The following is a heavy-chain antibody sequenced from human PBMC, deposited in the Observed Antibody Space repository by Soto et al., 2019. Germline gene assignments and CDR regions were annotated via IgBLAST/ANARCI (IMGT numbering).Heavy chain of an antibody. Sequence: LRLSCATSGFTFSDYYMSWIRQAPGKGLEWVSYIGTRGNTKYYADSVRGRFTISRDNAKNSLYLQMNSLRADDTAVYYCARDGTEYYGEYYDYWGQGIPVTVSS. CDR2: IGTRGNTK. V-gene: IGHV3-11*01. CDR1: GFTFSDYY. CDR3: ARDGTEYYGEYYDY. D-gene: IGHD4-17*01. J-gene: IGHJ4*02.